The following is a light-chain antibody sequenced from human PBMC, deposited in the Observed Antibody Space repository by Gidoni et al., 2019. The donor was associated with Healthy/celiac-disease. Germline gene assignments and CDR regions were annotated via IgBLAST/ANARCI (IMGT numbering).Light chain of an antibody. CDR1: QSLLHSNGYNY. J-gene: IGKJ2*01. CDR2: LGS. V-gene: IGKV2-28*01. CDR3: MQALQTPYT. Sequence: DIVMTQSPLSLPVTPGEPASISCRSSQSLLHSNGYNYLDWYLQKPGQPPQLLIYLGSNRASGVPDRFSGSGSGTDCTLKISRVEAEDVGVYYCMQALQTPYTFGQGTKLEIK.